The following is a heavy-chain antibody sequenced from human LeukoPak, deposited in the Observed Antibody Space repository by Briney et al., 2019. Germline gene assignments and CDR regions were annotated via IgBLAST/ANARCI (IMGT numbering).Heavy chain of an antibody. Sequence: SETLSLTCTVSGGSISSYYWSWIRQPPGKGLEWIGYIYYSGSTNYNPSLKSRVTISVDTSKNQFSPKLSSVTAADTAVYYCARDTPPENYYDSSGPMDYWGQGTLVTVSS. J-gene: IGHJ4*02. CDR2: IYYSGST. CDR3: ARDTPPENYYDSSGPMDY. D-gene: IGHD3-22*01. CDR1: GGSISSYY. V-gene: IGHV4-59*01.